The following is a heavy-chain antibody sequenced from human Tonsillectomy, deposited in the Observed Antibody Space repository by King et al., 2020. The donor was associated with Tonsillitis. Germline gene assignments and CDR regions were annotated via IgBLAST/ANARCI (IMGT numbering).Heavy chain of an antibody. CDR3: AKDPTAHAAYYYYAMDV. CDR1: GFTFSYYG. V-gene: IGHV3-23*04. Sequence: VQLVESGGGLVQPGGSLRLSCAASGFTFSYYGMSWVRQAPGKGLELVSVISGTGGSPYYADSVKGRFTISSDNSKNTLYLQMNSLRAEDTAVYYCAKDPTAHAAYYYYAMDVWGQGTTVTVSS. CDR2: ISGTGGSP. J-gene: IGHJ6*02.